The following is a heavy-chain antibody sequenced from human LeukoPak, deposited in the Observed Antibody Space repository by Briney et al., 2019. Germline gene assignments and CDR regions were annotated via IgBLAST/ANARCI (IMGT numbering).Heavy chain of an antibody. Sequence: GGSLRLSCAASGFTFSSYAMSWVRQAPGKGLEWVSAISGSGGSTYYADSVKGRFTISRDNAKNSLYLEMNSLRDEDTAVYYCAREGHGDSADAFDIWGQGTMVTVSS. CDR1: GFTFSSYA. V-gene: IGHV3-23*01. CDR2: ISGSGGST. CDR3: AREGHGDSADAFDI. J-gene: IGHJ3*02. D-gene: IGHD4-17*01.